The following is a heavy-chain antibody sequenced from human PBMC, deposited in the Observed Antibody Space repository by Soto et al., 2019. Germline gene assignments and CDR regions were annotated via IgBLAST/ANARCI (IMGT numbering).Heavy chain of an antibody. Sequence: EVQLLESGGGLVQPGGSLRLSCAASGFTFSSYAMSWVRQAPGKGLEWVSGISGSGISTYNADSVKGRFTISRDNSKNTLYLQINSMRAEDTAVYYCAKDRGYTYGYDAFDIWGQGTMVTVSS. D-gene: IGHD5-18*01. CDR3: AKDRGYTYGYDAFDI. CDR2: ISGSGIST. V-gene: IGHV3-23*01. CDR1: GFTFSSYA. J-gene: IGHJ3*02.